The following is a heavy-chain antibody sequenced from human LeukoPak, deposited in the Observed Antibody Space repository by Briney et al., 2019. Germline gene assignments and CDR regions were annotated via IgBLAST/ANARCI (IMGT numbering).Heavy chain of an antibody. CDR2: ISDSDGST. D-gene: IGHD3-22*01. CDR3: ARAPVGEYYDSSAL. V-gene: IGHV3-23*01. Sequence: HPGGSLRLSCAASGLTFSNYAMSWVRQAPGKGLEWVSGISDSDGSTHYADSVKGRFTISRDNSKNTLYLQMNSLRAEDTAVYYCARAPVGEYYDSSALWGQGTLVTVSS. J-gene: IGHJ4*02. CDR1: GLTFSNYA.